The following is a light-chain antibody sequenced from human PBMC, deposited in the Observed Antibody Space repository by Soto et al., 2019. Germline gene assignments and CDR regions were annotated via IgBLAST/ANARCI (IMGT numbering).Light chain of an antibody. J-gene: IGKJ5*01. CDR3: QQYNNWPFS. Sequence: EIVLTQSPGTLSVSPGERATLSCRAGQGVTTNFAWYQQKSGQSPRLLIYDASIRATGVPARFSGTGSETDFTLTISGLQSEDSAVYFCQQYNNWPFSFGQGTRL. CDR2: DAS. CDR1: QGVTTN. V-gene: IGKV3-15*01.